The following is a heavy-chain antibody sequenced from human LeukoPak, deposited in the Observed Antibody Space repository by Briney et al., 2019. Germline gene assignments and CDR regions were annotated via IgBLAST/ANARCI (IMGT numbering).Heavy chain of an antibody. D-gene: IGHD5-18*01. CDR2: MIPIFGTA. CDR1: GGTFSSYA. CDR3: ARVVTAFYFDY. J-gene: IGHJ4*02. V-gene: IGHV1-69*06. Sequence: ASVKVSYKASGGTFSSYAISWVRQAPGQGLEWMGGMIPIFGTANYAQKFQGRVTITSDKSTSTAYMELSSLRSEDTAVYYCARVVTAFYFDYWGQGTLVTVSS.